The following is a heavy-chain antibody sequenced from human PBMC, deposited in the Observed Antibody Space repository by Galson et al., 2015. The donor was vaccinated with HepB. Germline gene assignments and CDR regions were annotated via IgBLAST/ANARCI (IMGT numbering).Heavy chain of an antibody. CDR2: MSSSSSYI. J-gene: IGHJ4*02. Sequence: SLRLSCAASGFTFSSYSMSWVRQAPGKGLEWVSSMSSSSSYIYYADSVKGRFTISRDNAKNSLYLQMNSLRAEDTAVYYCATEFRHSYADYWGQRTLLTASS. D-gene: IGHD5-18*01. CDR1: GFTFSSYS. CDR3: ATEFRHSYADY. V-gene: IGHV3-21*01.